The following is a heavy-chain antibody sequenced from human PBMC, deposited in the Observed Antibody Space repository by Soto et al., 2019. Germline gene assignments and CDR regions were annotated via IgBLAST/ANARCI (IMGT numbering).Heavy chain of an antibody. CDR1: GGSISSYY. V-gene: IGHV4-59*01. CDR2: IYYSGST. CDR3: ARDRLGYCSSTSCANWYDP. D-gene: IGHD2-2*01. J-gene: IGHJ5*02. Sequence: SETLSLTCTVSGGSISSYYWSWIRQPPGKGLEWIGYIYYSGSTNYNPSLKSRVTISVDTSKNQFSLKLSSVTAADTAVYYCARDRLGYCSSTSCANWYDPWGQGTLVTFSS.